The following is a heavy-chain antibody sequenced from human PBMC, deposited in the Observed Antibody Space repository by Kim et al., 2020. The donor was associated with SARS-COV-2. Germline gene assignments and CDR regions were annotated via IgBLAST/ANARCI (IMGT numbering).Heavy chain of an antibody. CDR3: ARDRGQLTLDY. Sequence: PTYAQGFTGRFVFSLDTSVSTAYLQISSLKAEDTAVYYCARDRGQLTLDYWGQGTLVTVSS. CDR2: P. J-gene: IGHJ4*02. V-gene: IGHV7-4-1*02. D-gene: IGHD2-2*01.